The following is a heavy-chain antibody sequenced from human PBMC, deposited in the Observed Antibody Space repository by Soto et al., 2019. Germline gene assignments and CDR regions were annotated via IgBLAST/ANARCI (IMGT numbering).Heavy chain of an antibody. CDR3: ARAKSNLLQSYYFDY. J-gene: IGHJ4*02. CDR1: GGSFSGYY. V-gene: IGHV4-34*01. CDR2: INHSGST. Sequence: SETLSLTCAVYGGSFSGYYWSWIRQPPGKGLEWIGEINHSGSTNYNPSLKSRVTISVDTSKNQFSLKLGSVTAADTAVYYCARAKSNLLQSYYFDYWGQGALVTVSS. D-gene: IGHD4-4*01.